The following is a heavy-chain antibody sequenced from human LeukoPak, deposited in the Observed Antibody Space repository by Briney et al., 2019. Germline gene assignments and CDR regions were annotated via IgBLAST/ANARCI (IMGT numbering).Heavy chain of an antibody. J-gene: IGHJ6*02. Sequence: SETLSLTCTVSGGSISSGGYYWSWIRQPPGKGLEWIGYIYHSGSTYYNPSLKSRVTISVDRSKNQFSLKLSSVTAADTAVYYCARLYAYKTTPSPYYYYGMDVWGQGTTVTVSS. V-gene: IGHV4-30-2*01. CDR3: ARLYAYKTTPSPYYYYGMDV. CDR1: GGSISSGGYY. CDR2: IYHSGST. D-gene: IGHD5/OR15-5a*01.